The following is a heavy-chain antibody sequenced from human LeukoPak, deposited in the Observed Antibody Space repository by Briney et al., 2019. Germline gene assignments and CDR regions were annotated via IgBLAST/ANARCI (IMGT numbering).Heavy chain of an antibody. CDR1: GFTFSGCG. CDR3: AKDPYSYGPYFDY. V-gene: IGHV3-30*02. Sequence: PGGSRVLSCAASGFTFSGCGMHGVGQAPGKGLEGVAFIWYDGRDKYYADSVKGQFTISRDNSKNTLYLQMNSLRAEDTAVYYCAKDPYSYGPYFDYWGQGTLVTVSS. J-gene: IGHJ4*02. D-gene: IGHD5-18*01. CDR2: IWYDGRDK.